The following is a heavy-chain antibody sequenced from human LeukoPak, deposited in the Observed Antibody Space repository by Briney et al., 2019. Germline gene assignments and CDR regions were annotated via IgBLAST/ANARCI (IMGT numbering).Heavy chain of an antibody. CDR3: AKSAISITMIVVVITPYYFDY. Sequence: PGGSLRLSCAASGFTFSSYAMSWVRQAPGKGLEWVSSISGSGGSTYYADSVKGRFTISRDNSKNTLYLQMNSLRAEDTAVYYCAKSAISITMIVVVITPYYFDYWGQGTLVTVSS. D-gene: IGHD3-22*01. CDR2: ISGSGGST. CDR1: GFTFSSYA. V-gene: IGHV3-23*01. J-gene: IGHJ4*02.